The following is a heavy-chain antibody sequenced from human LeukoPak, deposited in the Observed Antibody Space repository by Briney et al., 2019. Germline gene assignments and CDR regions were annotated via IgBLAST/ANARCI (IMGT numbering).Heavy chain of an antibody. CDR2: IYYSGST. Sequence: SETLSLTCTVSGGSISSSSYYWGWIRQPPGKGLEWIGSIYYSGSTYYNPSLKSRVTMSVDTSKNQFSLKLSSVTAADTAVYYCARVSVVPAAIEHYYYYMDVWGKGATVTISS. D-gene: IGHD2-2*02. V-gene: IGHV4-39*07. CDR3: ARVSVVPAAIEHYYYYMDV. J-gene: IGHJ6*03. CDR1: GGSISSSSYY.